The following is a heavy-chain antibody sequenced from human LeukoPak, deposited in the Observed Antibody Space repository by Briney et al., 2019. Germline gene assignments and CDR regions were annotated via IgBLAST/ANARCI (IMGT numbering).Heavy chain of an antibody. CDR1: GGSISSSSYY. V-gene: IGHV4-39*01. D-gene: IGHD3-22*01. CDR2: IYYSGST. J-gene: IGHJ2*01. CDR3: ARHGPGADYYDSSGYYYYWYFDL. Sequence: KPSETLSLTCTVSGGSISSSSYYWGWIRQPPGKGLEWIGSIYYSGSTYYNPSLKSRVTISVDTSKNQFSLRLSSVTAADTAVYYCARHGPGADYYDSSGYYYYWYFDLWGRGTLVTVSS.